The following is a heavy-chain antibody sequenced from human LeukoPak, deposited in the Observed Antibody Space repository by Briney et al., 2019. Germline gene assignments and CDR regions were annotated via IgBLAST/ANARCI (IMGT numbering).Heavy chain of an antibody. CDR1: GFTVSGNY. CDR3: ATSSSWYRLDV. J-gene: IGHJ6*04. V-gene: IGHV3-66*02. Sequence: PGGSLRLSCAASGFTVSGNYMSWVRQAPGKGLEWVSVIYSGGSTYYADSVKGRFTISRDNSKNTLYLQMNSLRAEDTAVYYCATSSSWYRLDVWGKGNTVTVSS. D-gene: IGHD6-13*01. CDR2: IYSGGST.